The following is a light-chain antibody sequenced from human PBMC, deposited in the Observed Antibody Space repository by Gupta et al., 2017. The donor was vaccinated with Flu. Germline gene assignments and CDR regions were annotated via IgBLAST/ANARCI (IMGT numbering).Light chain of an antibody. CDR1: QSVSSS. V-gene: IGKV3-15*01. CDR3: QQYKNWPPWT. CDR2: DAS. Sequence: EIVMTQSPVTLSVSPGERATLSCRASQSVSSSLAWYQQKPGQAPRLLIYDASTRAAGLPARFSGSGSGTEFSLTISSLQSEDVAVYYCQQYKNWPPWTFGPGTKVEI. J-gene: IGKJ1*01.